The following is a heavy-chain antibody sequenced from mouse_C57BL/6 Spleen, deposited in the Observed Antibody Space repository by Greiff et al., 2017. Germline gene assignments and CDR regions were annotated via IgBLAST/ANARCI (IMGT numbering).Heavy chain of an antibody. J-gene: IGHJ1*03. CDR1: GYTFTDHT. CDR3: ARGGYYGSSYWWYFDV. Sequence: VQLQQSDAELVKPGASVKISCKVSGYTFTDHTIHWMKQRPEQGLEWIGYIYPRDGSTKYNEKFKGKATLTADKSSSTAFMQLNSLTSEDSAVYFCARGGYYGSSYWWYFDVWGTGTTVTVSS. D-gene: IGHD1-1*01. V-gene: IGHV1-78*01. CDR2: IYPRDGST.